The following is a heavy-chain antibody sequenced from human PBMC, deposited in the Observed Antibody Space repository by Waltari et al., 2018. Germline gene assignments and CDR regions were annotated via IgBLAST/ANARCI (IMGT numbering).Heavy chain of an antibody. J-gene: IGHJ4*02. CDR3: AGDDAGENDY. CDR2: ITSSSHYL. D-gene: IGHD7-27*01. Sequence: EVLLVESGGGLVRPGDSLRLSCAASGFSFNKYNMNWVRQAPGKGLEWVSSITSSSHYLYYADSVKGRFTISRDNAQNSLYLQMTSLGAEDTAVYYCAGDDAGENDYWGQGTLVTVSS. V-gene: IGHV3-21*06. CDR1: GFSFNKYN.